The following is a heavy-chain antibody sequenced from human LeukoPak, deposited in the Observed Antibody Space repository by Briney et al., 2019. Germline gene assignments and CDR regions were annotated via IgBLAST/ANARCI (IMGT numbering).Heavy chain of an antibody. J-gene: IGHJ4*02. CDR2: INAGNGNT. CDR3: ARDLEYSYGSDDFDY. CDR1: GYTFTSYA. V-gene: IGHV1-3*01. Sequence: GASVKVSCKASGYTFTSYAMHWVRQAPGQRLEWMGWINAGNGNTKYSQKFQGRVTITMDTSASTAYMELSSLRSEDTAVYYCARDLEYSYGSDDFDYWGQGTLVTVSS. D-gene: IGHD5-18*01.